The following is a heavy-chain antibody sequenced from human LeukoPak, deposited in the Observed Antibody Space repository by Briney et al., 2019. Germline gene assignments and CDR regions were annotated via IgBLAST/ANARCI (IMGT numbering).Heavy chain of an antibody. Sequence: GASVKVSCKASGYTFAGHHMHWVRQAPGQGLEWMGWILPDGRVTKYAQKFQDRMTLTTDTSTSTAYMELSRVTPDDTAVYYCSGRYGPGPVWGQGTLITASP. CDR3: SGRYGPGPV. J-gene: IGHJ4*02. D-gene: IGHD3-10*01. CDR1: GYTFAGHH. V-gene: IGHV1-2*02. CDR2: ILPDGRVT.